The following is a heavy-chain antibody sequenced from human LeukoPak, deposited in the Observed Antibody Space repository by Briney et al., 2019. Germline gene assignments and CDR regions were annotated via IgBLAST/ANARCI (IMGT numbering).Heavy chain of an antibody. V-gene: IGHV3-23*01. D-gene: IGHD1-1*01. Sequence: GGTLRLSCAASGFTFSSYGMSWVRQAPGKGLEWVSAISGSGGSTYYADSVKGRFTISRDNSKNTLYLQMNSLRAEDTAVYYCTKDRTGATGRDWLDPWGQGTLVTVSS. CDR3: TKDRTGATGRDWLDP. CDR1: GFTFSSYG. J-gene: IGHJ5*02. CDR2: ISGSGGST.